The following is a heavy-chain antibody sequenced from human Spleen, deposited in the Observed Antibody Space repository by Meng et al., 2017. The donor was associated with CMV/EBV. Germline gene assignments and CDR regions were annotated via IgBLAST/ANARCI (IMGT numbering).Heavy chain of an antibody. Sequence: QGLAPWMFKPSVTLPLTCPVSGGPLGVYHWGWIRQPAWKGLEGIGRIYTSGSTNYNPSLKSRVTMSVDTSKNQFSLKLSSVTAADTAVYYCAREGIAAPHFEYWGQGTLVTVSS. CDR1: GGPLGVYH. J-gene: IGHJ4*02. D-gene: IGHD6-13*01. V-gene: IGHV4-4*07. CDR3: AREGIAAPHFEY. CDR2: IYTSGST.